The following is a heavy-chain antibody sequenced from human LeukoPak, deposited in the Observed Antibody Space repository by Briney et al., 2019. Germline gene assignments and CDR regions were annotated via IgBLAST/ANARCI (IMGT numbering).Heavy chain of an antibody. J-gene: IGHJ6*02. CDR1: GYTFTSYG. Sequence: GASVKVSCKASGYTFTSYGISWVRQAPGQGLEWMGWISAYNGNTNYAQKLQGRVTMTTDTSTSTAYMELRSLRSDDTAVYYCAKGTRTGQTERDGWSPHYYYYGKDVWGQGTTVTVSS. D-gene: IGHD6-19*01. CDR3: AKGTRTGQTERDGWSPHYYYYGKDV. CDR2: ISAYNGNT. V-gene: IGHV1-18*01.